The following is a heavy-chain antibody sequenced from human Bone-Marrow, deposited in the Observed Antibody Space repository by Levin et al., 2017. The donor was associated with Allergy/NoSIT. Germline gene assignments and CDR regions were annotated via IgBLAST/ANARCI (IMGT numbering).Heavy chain of an antibody. Sequence: SGPTLVKPTQTLTLTCTFSGFSLSTDGVCVSWIRQSPGKALEWLAFIDWDDDKYYRTSLKTRLTISKDTSKNQVVLTMTNMDPVHTGMYYCARTWLKGLRLGAFDIWGQGTVVTVSS. CDR3: ARTWLKGLRLGAFDI. V-gene: IGHV2-70*01. CDR2: IDWDDDK. J-gene: IGHJ3*02. D-gene: IGHD5-12*01. CDR1: GFSLSTDGVC.